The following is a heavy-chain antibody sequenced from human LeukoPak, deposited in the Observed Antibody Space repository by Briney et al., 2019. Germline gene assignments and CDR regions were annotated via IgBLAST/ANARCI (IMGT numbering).Heavy chain of an antibody. Sequence: SVKVSCKASGGIFSSYAISWVRQAPGQGLEWMGRIIPILGIANYAQKFQGRVTITADKSTSTAYMDLSSLRSEDTAVYYCARGGPTSRGYFDYWGQGTLVTVSS. V-gene: IGHV1-69*04. CDR2: IIPILGIA. CDR3: ARGGPTSRGYFDY. J-gene: IGHJ4*02. CDR1: GGIFSSYA. D-gene: IGHD1-26*01.